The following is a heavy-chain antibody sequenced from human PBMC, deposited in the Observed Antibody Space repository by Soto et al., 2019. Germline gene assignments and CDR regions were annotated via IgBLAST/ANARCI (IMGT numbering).Heavy chain of an antibody. D-gene: IGHD3-10*01. CDR3: ARERWFGESGFDY. V-gene: IGHV3-21*01. Sequence: EVQLEESGGGLVKPGGSLRLTCAASGFIFSRYKMHWVRQTPGKGLEWVSATSGSGTYTYYADSVKGRFTISRDNAKNSLSLEVNSLRVEDTAIYYCARERWFGESGFDYWGQGTLVTVSS. J-gene: IGHJ4*02. CDR2: TSGSGTYT. CDR1: GFIFSRYK.